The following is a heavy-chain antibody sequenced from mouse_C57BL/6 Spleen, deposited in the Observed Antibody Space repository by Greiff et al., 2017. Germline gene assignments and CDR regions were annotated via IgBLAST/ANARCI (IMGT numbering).Heavy chain of an antibody. V-gene: IGHV1-42*01. Sequence: VQLQQSGPELVKPGASVKISCKASGYSFTGYYMNWVKQSPEKSLEWIGEINPSTGGTTYNQKFKAKATLTVDKSSSTAYMQLKSLTSEDSAVYYCARYHWDKGYYFDYWGQGTTLTVSS. CDR3: ARYHWDKGYYFDY. D-gene: IGHD4-1*01. CDR2: INPSTGGT. J-gene: IGHJ2*01. CDR1: GYSFTGYY.